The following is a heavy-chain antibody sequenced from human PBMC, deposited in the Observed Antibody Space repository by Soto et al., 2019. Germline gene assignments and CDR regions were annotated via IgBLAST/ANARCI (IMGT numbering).Heavy chain of an antibody. J-gene: IGHJ5*02. CDR3: ARPIEGGSSGYYH. D-gene: IGHD3-22*01. CDR2: FYYSGST. CDR1: GGSISSSNYY. Sequence: QLQLQESGPGLVKPSETLSLTCTVSGGSISSSNYYWAWIRQPPGKGLEWIGSFYYSGSTYYKPSLKRRVSISVDTSKNQFSRKLRSVTAADTAVYYCARPIEGGSSGYYHWGQGTLVTVSS. V-gene: IGHV4-39*01.